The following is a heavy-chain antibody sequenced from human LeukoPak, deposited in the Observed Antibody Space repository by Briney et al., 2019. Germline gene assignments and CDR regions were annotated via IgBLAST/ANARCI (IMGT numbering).Heavy chain of an antibody. J-gene: IGHJ5*02. CDR2: IGGRGRTI. D-gene: IGHD6-13*01. CDR3: AGSIAAAADWFDP. V-gene: IGHV3-11*01. CDR1: GFTFSDYY. Sequence: PGGSLRLSCAASGFTFSDYYMSWIRQAPGKGLEWVSYIGGRGRTIYYADSVKGRFTISRDNAKSSLYLQMNSLRAEDTAVYYCAGSIAAAADWFDPWGQGTLVTVSS.